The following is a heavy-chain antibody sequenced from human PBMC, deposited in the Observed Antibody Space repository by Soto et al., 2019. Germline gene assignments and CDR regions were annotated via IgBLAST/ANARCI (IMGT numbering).Heavy chain of an antibody. J-gene: IGHJ5*02. D-gene: IGHD1-26*01. CDR3: ARLRWETENNWFDP. Sequence: ETLSLTCTVSGGSISSYYWSWIRQPPGKGLEWMGYIYHSGSTHYNPSLNSRLTISIDTSTNRFSLNLTSVTAADTAVYFCARLRWETENNWFDPWGQGALVTISS. CDR1: GGSISSYY. V-gene: IGHV4-59*08. CDR2: IYHSGST.